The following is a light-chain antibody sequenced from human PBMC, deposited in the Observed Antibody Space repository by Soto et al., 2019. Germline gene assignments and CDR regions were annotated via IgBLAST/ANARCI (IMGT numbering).Light chain of an antibody. Sequence: ALTQPPSASGSPGQSVTVSCTGTSSDVGGYTYVSWYQQHPGKPPKLIIYDVANRPSGVSNRFSGSKSGSTASLIISRLQTEDEADYYCVSYTSSTTYVFGTGTKVTVL. J-gene: IGLJ1*01. V-gene: IGLV2-14*03. CDR3: VSYTSSTTYV. CDR2: DVA. CDR1: SSDVGGYTY.